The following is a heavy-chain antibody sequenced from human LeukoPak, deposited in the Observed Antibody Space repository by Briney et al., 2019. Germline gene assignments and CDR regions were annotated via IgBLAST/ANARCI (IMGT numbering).Heavy chain of an antibody. CDR2: ISSSGSTI. CDR3: ARDRGRATVITGWFDP. V-gene: IGHV3-11*01. D-gene: IGHD4-17*01. CDR1: GFTFSDYY. J-gene: IGHJ5*02. Sequence: GGSLRLSCAASGFTFSDYYMSWIRQAPRKGLEWVSYISSSGSTIYYADSVKGRFTISRDNAKNSLYLQMNSLRAEDTAVYYCARDRGRATVITGWFDPWGQGTLVTVSS.